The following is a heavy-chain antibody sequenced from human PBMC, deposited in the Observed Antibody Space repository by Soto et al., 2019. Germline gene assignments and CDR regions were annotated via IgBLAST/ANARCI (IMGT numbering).Heavy chain of an antibody. J-gene: IGHJ4*02. Sequence: GGSLRLSCAASGFTFSSYDMHWVRQATGKGLEWVSAIGTAGDTYYPGSVKGRFTISRENAKNTLYLQMNSLRAEDTAVYYCAKGGEDTAMVTEIDYWGQGTLVTVSS. D-gene: IGHD5-18*01. CDR3: AKGGEDTAMVTEIDY. CDR1: GFTFSSYD. V-gene: IGHV3-13*04. CDR2: IGTAGDT.